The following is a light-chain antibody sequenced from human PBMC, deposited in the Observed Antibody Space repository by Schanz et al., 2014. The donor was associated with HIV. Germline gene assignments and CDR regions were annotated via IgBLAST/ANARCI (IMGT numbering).Light chain of an antibody. Sequence: QSVLTQPPSVSGAPGQRVTISCTGSSSNIGAGYDVHWYQQLPGTAPKLLIYGNSNRPSGVPDRFSGSKSGTSASLAISGLRSEDEADYYCAAWDDSLSGHVVFGGGTKLTV. CDR1: SSNIGAGYD. CDR3: AAWDDSLSGHVV. J-gene: IGLJ2*01. V-gene: IGLV1-40*01. CDR2: GNS.